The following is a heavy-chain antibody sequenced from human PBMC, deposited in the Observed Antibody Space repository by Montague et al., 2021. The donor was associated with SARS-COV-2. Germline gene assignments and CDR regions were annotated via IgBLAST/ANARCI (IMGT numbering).Heavy chain of an antibody. CDR1: AGAIRDTDYF. CDR2: IYYSGTT. V-gene: IGHV4-39*01. CDR3: ARHRDNLGSLNWFAP. Sequence: SETLSLTCTVSAGAIRDTDYFWGWIRQPPGKGLEWIGGIYYSGTTYHNPSLKSRVTISVDTSKNQFSLKLSSVTAADTAVYFCARHRDNLGSLNWFAPWGQGTLVTVSS. D-gene: IGHD3-16*01. J-gene: IGHJ5*02.